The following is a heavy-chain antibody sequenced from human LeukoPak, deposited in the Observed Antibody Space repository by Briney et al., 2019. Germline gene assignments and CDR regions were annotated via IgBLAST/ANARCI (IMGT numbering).Heavy chain of an antibody. D-gene: IGHD3-10*01. CDR1: GGSISSYY. V-gene: IGHV4-59*01. J-gene: IGHJ3*02. Sequence: SETLSLTCTVSGGSISSYYWSWIRQPPGKGLEWIGYIYYSGSTNYNPSLKSRVTISADTSKNQFSLKLSSVTAADTAVYYCARLRYYSDAFDIWGQGTMVTVSS. CDR2: IYYSGST. CDR3: ARLRYYSDAFDI.